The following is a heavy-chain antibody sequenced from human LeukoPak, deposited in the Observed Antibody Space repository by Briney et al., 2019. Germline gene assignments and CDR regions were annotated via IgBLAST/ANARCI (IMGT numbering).Heavy chain of an antibody. CDR2: INWNGGST. V-gene: IGHV3-20*04. J-gene: IGHJ6*03. CDR1: GFTFDDYG. Sequence: GGSLRLSCAASGFTFDDYGMSWLRQAPGKGLEWVSGINWNGGSTGYADSVKGRFTISRDNATNSLYLQMNSLRAEDTALYYCARDRLTGAYDYDMDVWGKGTTVTVSS. CDR3: ARDRLTGAYDYDMDV. D-gene: IGHD1-20*01.